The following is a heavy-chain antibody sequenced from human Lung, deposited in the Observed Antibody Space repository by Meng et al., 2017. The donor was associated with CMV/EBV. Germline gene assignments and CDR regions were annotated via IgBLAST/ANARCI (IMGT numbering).Heavy chain of an antibody. J-gene: IGHJ5*02. Sequence: ASXXVSXKASGYTFTGYYMHWVRQAPGQGLEWMGWINPNSGGTNYAQKFQGRVTMTRDTSISTAYMELSRLRSDDTAVYYCARDGCSSTSCPRGGNWFDPWGQGTLVTVSS. V-gene: IGHV1-2*02. CDR2: INPNSGGT. CDR3: ARDGCSSTSCPRGGNWFDP. D-gene: IGHD2-2*01. CDR1: GYTFTGYY.